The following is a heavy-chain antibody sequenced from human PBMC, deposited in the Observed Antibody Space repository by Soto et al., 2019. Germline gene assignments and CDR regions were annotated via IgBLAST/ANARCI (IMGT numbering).Heavy chain of an antibody. J-gene: IGHJ6*02. V-gene: IGHV3-30-3*01. D-gene: IGHD3-22*01. CDR3: ARDRLYYDSSGHYYYYYYGMDV. CDR2: ISYDGSNK. Sequence: QVQLVESGGGVVQPGRSLRLSCAASGFTFSSYAMHWVRQAPGKGLEWVAVISYDGSNKYYADSVKGRFTISRDNSETTLYLQMNSLRAEDTAVYYCARDRLYYDSSGHYYYYYYGMDVWGQGTTVTVSS. CDR1: GFTFSSYA.